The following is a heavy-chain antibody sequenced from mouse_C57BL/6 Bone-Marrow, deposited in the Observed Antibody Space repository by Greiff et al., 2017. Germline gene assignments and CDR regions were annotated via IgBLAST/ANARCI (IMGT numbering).Heavy chain of an antibody. CDR3: ARGNYDYDAGYYYAMDY. D-gene: IGHD2-4*01. CDR1: GYTFTSYG. V-gene: IGHV1-81*01. J-gene: IGHJ4*01. CDR2: IYPRSGNT. Sequence: VQLQQSGAELARPGASVKLSCKASGYTFTSYGISWVKQRTGQGLEWIGEIYPRSGNTYYNEKLKGKATLTADKYSSTAYMELRSLTSEDSAVCICARGNYDYDAGYYYAMDYWGQGTSVTVSS.